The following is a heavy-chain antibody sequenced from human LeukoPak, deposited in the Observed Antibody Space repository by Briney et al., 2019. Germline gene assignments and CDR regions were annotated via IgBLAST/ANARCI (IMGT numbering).Heavy chain of an antibody. CDR1: GFTFSSYG. Sequence: GRSLRLSCAASGFTFSSYGMHWVRQAPGKGLEWVAVITYDGSNQYYADSVKGRFTISRDNSKNTLYLQMNSLRAEDTAVYYCAKDRCGTTNCYICGVLGYFFDSWGQGTLVTVSS. CDR2: ITYDGSNQ. V-gene: IGHV3-30*18. J-gene: IGHJ4*02. CDR3: AKDRCGTTNCYICGVLGYFFDS. D-gene: IGHD2-2*02.